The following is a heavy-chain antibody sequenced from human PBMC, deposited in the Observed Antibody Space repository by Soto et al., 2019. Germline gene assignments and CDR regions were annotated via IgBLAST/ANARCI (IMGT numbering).Heavy chain of an antibody. CDR3: ARDTPSLQTTGGIDY. Sequence: SETLSLTCTVSGGSISRYYWSWIRQPPGKGLEWIGYIYYSGSTNYNPSLKSRVTISVDTSKNQFSLKLSSVTAADTAVYFCARDTPSLQTTGGIDYWGQGTLVTVSS. J-gene: IGHJ4*02. CDR1: GGSISRYY. V-gene: IGHV4-59*12. CDR2: IYYSGST. D-gene: IGHD7-27*01.